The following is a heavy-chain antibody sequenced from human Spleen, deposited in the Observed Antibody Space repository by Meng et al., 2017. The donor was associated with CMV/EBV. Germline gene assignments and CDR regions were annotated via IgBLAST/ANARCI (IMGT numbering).Heavy chain of an antibody. Sequence: QVQLKESGPGLVKPSQTLSLTCTAPGGSISSGDYYWSWIRQPPGKGLEWIGYIYYSGSTYYNPSLKSRVTISVDTSKNQFSLKLSSVTAADTGVYYCARAAIADTFDYWGQGTLVTVSS. J-gene: IGHJ4*02. CDR3: ARAAIADTFDY. V-gene: IGHV4-30-4*08. D-gene: IGHD6-13*01. CDR1: GGSISSGDYY. CDR2: IYYSGST.